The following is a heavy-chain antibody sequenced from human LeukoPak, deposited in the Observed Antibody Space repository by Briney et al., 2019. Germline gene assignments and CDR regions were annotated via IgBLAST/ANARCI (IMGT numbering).Heavy chain of an antibody. V-gene: IGHV3-30*02. CDR3: AKSDYDSSGYYYFEY. J-gene: IGHJ4*02. Sequence: GGSLRLSCAASGFSSYGMHWVRQAPGKGLEWVACIRYDGSNKFYADSVKGRFTISRDNSKNTLYLQMNSLRAEDTAVYYCAKSDYDSSGYYYFEYRGQGTLVTVSS. CDR1: GFSSYG. CDR2: IRYDGSNK. D-gene: IGHD3-22*01.